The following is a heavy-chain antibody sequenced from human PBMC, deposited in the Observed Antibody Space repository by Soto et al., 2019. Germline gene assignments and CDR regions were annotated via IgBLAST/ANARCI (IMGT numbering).Heavy chain of an antibody. CDR1: GFIFSSYA. CDR2: FSGTTSST. CDR3: AKGQKWELPFDY. V-gene: IGHV3-23*01. Sequence: SLRLSCAASGFIFSSYAMSWVRRAPGKGLEWVSAFSGTTSSTYYADSVKGRFTISRDNSKNTLYLQMNSLKAEDTAVYYCAKGQKWELPFDYWGQGALVTVSS. D-gene: IGHD1-26*01. J-gene: IGHJ4*02.